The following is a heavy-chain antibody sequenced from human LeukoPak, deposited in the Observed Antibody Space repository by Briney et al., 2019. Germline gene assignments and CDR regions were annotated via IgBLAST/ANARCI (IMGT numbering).Heavy chain of an antibody. CDR1: GFTFDDYA. Sequence: PGRSLRLSCAASGFTFDDYAMHWVRQAPGKGLEWVSGISWNSGSIGYADSVKGRFTISRDNAKNSLYLQMNSLRAEDTAVYYCAGRDINSYYDFWSGYYRSHVDAFDIWGQGTMVTVSS. V-gene: IGHV3-9*01. J-gene: IGHJ3*02. CDR2: ISWNSGSI. D-gene: IGHD3-3*01. CDR3: AGRDINSYYDFWSGYYRSHVDAFDI.